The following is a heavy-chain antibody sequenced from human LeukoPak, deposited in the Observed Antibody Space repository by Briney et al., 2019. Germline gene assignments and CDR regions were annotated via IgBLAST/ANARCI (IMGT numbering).Heavy chain of an antibody. Sequence: LTGGSLRLSCAASEFTFSSYEMNWVRQPPGKGLEWVSYISSSGSTIYYADSVKGRFTISRHNPKKSLYLQMNSLRAEETAVYYCANTVTADYWGQGTLVTVSS. V-gene: IGHV3-48*03. CDR1: EFTFSSYE. J-gene: IGHJ4*02. CDR2: ISSSGSTI. D-gene: IGHD4-17*01. CDR3: ANTVTADY.